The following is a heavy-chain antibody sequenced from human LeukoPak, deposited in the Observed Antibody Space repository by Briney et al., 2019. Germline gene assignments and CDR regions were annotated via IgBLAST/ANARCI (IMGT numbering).Heavy chain of an antibody. CDR1: GGSISSYY. D-gene: IGHD4-23*01. CDR3: ARHTTVVTPLDY. Sequence: PSEALPLTSTVSGGSISSYYWSWIRQPPGKGLEWIGYIYYSGSTNYNPSLKSRVTISVDTSKNQSSLKLSSVTAADTAVYYCARHTTVVTPLDYWGQGTLVTVSS. J-gene: IGHJ4*02. V-gene: IGHV4-59*08. CDR2: IYYSGST.